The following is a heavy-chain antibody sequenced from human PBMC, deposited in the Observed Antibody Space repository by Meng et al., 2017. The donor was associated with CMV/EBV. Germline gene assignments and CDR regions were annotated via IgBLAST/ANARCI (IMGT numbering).Heavy chain of an antibody. CDR1: GFTFSNYW. J-gene: IGHJ4*02. V-gene: IGHV3-74*01. Sequence: GESLKISCAASGFTFSNYWMHWVRQAPGKGLVWVSRINSGGSSTTYADSVKGRFTISRDNAKNTLYLQMNRLRAEDTAVYYCASIAAPGSESDFWGQGTLVTVSS. CDR2: INSGGSST. CDR3: ASIAAPGSESDF. D-gene: IGHD6-13*01.